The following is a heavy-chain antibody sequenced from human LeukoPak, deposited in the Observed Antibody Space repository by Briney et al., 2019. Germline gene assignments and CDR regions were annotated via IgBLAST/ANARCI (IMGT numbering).Heavy chain of an antibody. J-gene: IGHJ4*02. CDR2: IIPIFGIA. Sequence: SVTVSCKASGGTFSSYAISWVRQAPGQGLEWMGRIIPIFGIANYAQKFQGRVTITADKSTSTAYMELSSLRSEDTAVYYCARDSTLDDYYDSSGYYGWETWFDYWGQGTLVTVSS. D-gene: IGHD3-22*01. CDR3: ARDSTLDDYYDSSGYYGWETWFDY. CDR1: GGTFSSYA. V-gene: IGHV1-69*04.